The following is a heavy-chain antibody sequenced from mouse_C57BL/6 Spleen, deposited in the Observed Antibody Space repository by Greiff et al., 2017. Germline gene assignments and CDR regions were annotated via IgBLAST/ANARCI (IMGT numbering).Heavy chain of an antibody. D-gene: IGHD3-2*02. Sequence: EVKLMESGGGLVKPGGSLKLSCAASGFTFSSYTMSWVRQTPEKRLEWVATISGGGGNTYYPDSVKGRFTISRDNAKNTLYLQMSSLRSEDTALYYCARIDSSGFHFDYWGQGTTLTVSS. CDR2: ISGGGGNT. J-gene: IGHJ2*01. CDR1: GFTFSSYT. V-gene: IGHV5-9*01. CDR3: ARIDSSGFHFDY.